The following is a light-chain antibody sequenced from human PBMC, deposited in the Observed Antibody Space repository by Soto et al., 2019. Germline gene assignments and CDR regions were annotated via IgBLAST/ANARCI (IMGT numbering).Light chain of an antibody. CDR2: DAS. J-gene: IGKJ1*01. CDR1: QSISSW. CDR3: QQYNSYSQT. V-gene: IGKV1-5*01. Sequence: DIQMTQSPSTLSASVGDRVTITCRASQSISSWWAWYQQKPGKAPKLLIYDASSLESGVPSRFSGSGSGTEFTLTISSLQPDDCATYYCQQYNSYSQTFGQGTKVDIK.